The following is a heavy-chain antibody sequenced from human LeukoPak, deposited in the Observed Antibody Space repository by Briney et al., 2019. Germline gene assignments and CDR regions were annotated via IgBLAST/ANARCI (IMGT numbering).Heavy chain of an antibody. J-gene: IGHJ4*02. Sequence: GGSLRLSCAASGFTFSSYSMNWVRQAPGKGLEWVSYISSSSSTIYYADSVKGRFTISRDNAKNSLYLQMNSLRDEDTAVYYCARDLMYYYDSSGYRGGQGALVTVSS. CDR3: ARDLMYYYDSSGYR. CDR2: ISSSSSTI. D-gene: IGHD3-22*01. V-gene: IGHV3-48*02. CDR1: GFTFSSYS.